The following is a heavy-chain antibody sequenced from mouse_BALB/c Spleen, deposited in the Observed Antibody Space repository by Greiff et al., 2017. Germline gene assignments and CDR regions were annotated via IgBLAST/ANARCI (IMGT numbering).Heavy chain of an antibody. CDR2: IWGDGST. D-gene: IGHD1-1*01. CDR3: AKLPYYGSSFYAMDY. J-gene: IGHJ4*01. V-gene: IGHV2-3*01. Sequence: VKLMESGGGLVKPGGSLKLSCAASGFTFSSYAMSWVRQSPGKGLEWLGVIWGDGSTNYHSALISRLSISKDNSKSQVFLKLNSLQTDDTATYYCAKLPYYGSSFYAMDYWGQGTSVTVSS. CDR1: GFTFSSYA.